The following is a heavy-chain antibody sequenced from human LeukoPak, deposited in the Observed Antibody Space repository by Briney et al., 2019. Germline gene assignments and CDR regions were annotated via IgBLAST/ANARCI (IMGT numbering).Heavy chain of an antibody. V-gene: IGHV1-2*02. D-gene: IGHD3-22*01. CDR1: GYTFTSYY. J-gene: IGHJ4*02. Sequence: ASVKVSCKASGYTFTSYYMHWVRQAPGQGLEWMGWINPNSGGTNYAQKFQGRVTMTRDTSISTAYMELSRLRSDDTAVYYCARGGAYYYDSSGYYYAYWGQGTLVTVSS. CDR2: INPNSGGT. CDR3: ARGGAYYYDSSGYYYAY.